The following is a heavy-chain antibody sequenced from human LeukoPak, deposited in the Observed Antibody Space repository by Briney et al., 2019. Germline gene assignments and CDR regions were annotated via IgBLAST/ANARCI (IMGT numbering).Heavy chain of an antibody. CDR3: ARDLSGFMRNDH. CDR1: GFTFNNHS. J-gene: IGHJ4*02. CDR2: ISSRGSYL. Sequence: GGSLRLSCAGSGFTFNNHSLNWFRQAPGKGLEWVSSISSRGSYLYYTDSVKGRFTVSRDNAKNSLYLHMDGLRAEDTAIYWCARDLSGFMRNDHWGQGTLVTVSS. D-gene: IGHD1-14*01. V-gene: IGHV3-21*01.